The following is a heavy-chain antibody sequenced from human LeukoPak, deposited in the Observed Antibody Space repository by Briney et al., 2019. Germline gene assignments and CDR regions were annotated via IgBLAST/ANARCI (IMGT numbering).Heavy chain of an antibody. CDR3: VKRQCSGGSCYFIDY. CDR1: GFTFSSYA. V-gene: IGHV3-23*01. D-gene: IGHD2-15*01. CDR2: ISGSGGST. Sequence: GGSLRLSCAASGFTFSSYAMTWVRQAPGKGLEWVSVISGSGGSTYYADSVKGRFTISRDNSKNTVYLQMNSLRVEDTAVYYCVKRQCSGGSCYFIDYWGQGTLVAVSS. J-gene: IGHJ4*02.